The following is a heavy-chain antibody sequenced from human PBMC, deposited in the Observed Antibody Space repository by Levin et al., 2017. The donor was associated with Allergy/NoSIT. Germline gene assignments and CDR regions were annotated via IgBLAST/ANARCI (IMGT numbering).Heavy chain of an antibody. J-gene: IGHJ4*02. Sequence: GGSLRLSCKGSGYSFTSYWIGWVRQMPGKGLEWMGIIYPGDSDTRYSPSFQGQVTISADKSISTAYLQWSSLKASDTAMYYCARIVAGTYYYDSSGYYYPDYWGQGTLVTVSS. V-gene: IGHV5-51*01. CDR3: ARIVAGTYYYDSSGYYYPDY. D-gene: IGHD3-22*01. CDR2: IYPGDSDT. CDR1: GYSFTSYW.